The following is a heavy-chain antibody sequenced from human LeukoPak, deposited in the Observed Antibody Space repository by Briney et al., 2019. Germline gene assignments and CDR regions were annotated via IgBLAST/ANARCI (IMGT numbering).Heavy chain of an antibody. CDR1: GFTFRSSP. V-gene: IGHV3-23*01. D-gene: IGHD3-22*01. CDR3: TKGGHHYNPFYN. Sequence: GGSLRLSCAVSGFTFRSSPMGWVRQAPGKGLEWVSSIHAGGEDPFCADSVQGRCTISRDNSKNMPFLQLNSLRVEDTAIYFCTKGGHHYNPFYNWGQGTLVTVPS. J-gene: IGHJ4*02. CDR2: IHAGGEDP.